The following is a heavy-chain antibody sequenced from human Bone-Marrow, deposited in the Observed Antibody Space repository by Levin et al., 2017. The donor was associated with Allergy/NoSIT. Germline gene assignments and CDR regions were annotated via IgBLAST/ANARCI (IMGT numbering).Heavy chain of an antibody. D-gene: IGHD1-26*01. J-gene: IGHJ4*02. Sequence: GESLKISCKASGYTFTSYYMHWVRQAPGQGLEWMGIINPSGGSTSYAQKFQGRVTMTRDTSTSTVYMELSSLRSEDTAVYDCARDPRTVGASLDYWGQGTLVTVSS. V-gene: IGHV1-46*01. CDR2: INPSGGST. CDR1: GYTFTSYY. CDR3: ARDPRTVGASLDY.